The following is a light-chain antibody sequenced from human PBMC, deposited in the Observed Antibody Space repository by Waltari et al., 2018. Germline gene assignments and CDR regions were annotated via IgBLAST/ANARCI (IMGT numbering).Light chain of an antibody. Sequence: QSVLTQAPSVSGTPGQRVTISCSGTNYNIGSGPVNWYQQVPGMSPKLLIYSNDPSPHGVPDRFSGSKSGTSASLAISGLQSEDEADYYCATWDGRVNGVLFGGGTKVTVL. V-gene: IGLV1-44*01. CDR1: NYNIGSGP. J-gene: IGLJ2*01. CDR2: SND. CDR3: ATWDGRVNGVL.